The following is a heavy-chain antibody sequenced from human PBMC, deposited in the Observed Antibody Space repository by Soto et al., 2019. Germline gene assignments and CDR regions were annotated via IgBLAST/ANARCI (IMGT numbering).Heavy chain of an antibody. Sequence: SETLSLTCAVSGGSISSGGYSWSWIRQPPGKGLEWIGYIYHSGSTYYNPSLKSRVTISVDRSKNQFSLKLSSVTAADTAVYYCARVGGYRYNWFDPWGQGTLVTVSS. CDR1: GGSISSGGYS. V-gene: IGHV4-30-2*01. CDR2: IYHSGST. CDR3: ARVGGYRYNWFDP. D-gene: IGHD3-22*01. J-gene: IGHJ5*02.